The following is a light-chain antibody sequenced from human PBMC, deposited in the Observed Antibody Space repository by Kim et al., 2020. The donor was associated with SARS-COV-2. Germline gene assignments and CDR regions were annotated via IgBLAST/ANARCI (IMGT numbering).Light chain of an antibody. CDR3: TSYTASISLEVI. J-gene: IGLJ2*01. Sequence: QSALTQPASVSGSPGQSITISCTGSSTDIGSYNFVSWYRRHPDPAPQLIIYDVSLRPSGVSDRFSGSKSGNTASLTISGLQAEDEADYYCTSYTASISLEVIFGGGTKVTVL. CDR2: DVS. CDR1: STDIGSYNF. V-gene: IGLV2-14*03.